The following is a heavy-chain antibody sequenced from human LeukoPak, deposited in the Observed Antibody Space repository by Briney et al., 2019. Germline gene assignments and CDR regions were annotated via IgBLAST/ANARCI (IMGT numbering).Heavy chain of an antibody. CDR3: ATVFNQGYENSGFRFDY. CDR1: GYTLTELS. D-gene: IGHD3-22*01. V-gene: IGHV1-24*01. Sequence: GASVKVSCKVSGYTLTELSMHWVRQAPGKGLEWMGGFDPEDGEAIYAQKFQGRVTMTEDTSTDAAYMELSSLRSEDTAVYYCATVFNQGYENSGFRFDYWGQGTLVTVSS. CDR2: FDPEDGEA. J-gene: IGHJ4*02.